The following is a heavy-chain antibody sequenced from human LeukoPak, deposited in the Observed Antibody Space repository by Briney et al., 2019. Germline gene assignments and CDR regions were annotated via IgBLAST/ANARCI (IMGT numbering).Heavy chain of an antibody. CDR3: ARSNADRYRHDFWSGYYNAADY. Sequence: PSETLSLTCAVSGGSISSSYWWTWVRQPPGKGLEWIGEIYHSGSTNYNPSLKSRLTISVDKSKNQFSLKLSSVTAADTAVYYCARSNADRYRHDFWSGYYNAADYWGQGTLVTVSS. CDR2: IYHSGST. CDR1: GGSISSSYW. J-gene: IGHJ4*02. V-gene: IGHV4-4*02. D-gene: IGHD3-3*01.